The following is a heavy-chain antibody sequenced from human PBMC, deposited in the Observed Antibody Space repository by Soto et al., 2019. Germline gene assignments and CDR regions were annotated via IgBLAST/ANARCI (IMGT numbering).Heavy chain of an antibody. Sequence: QVQLVQSGAEVKKPGASVKVSCKASGYTFTSYYMHWVRQAPGQGLEWMGIINPSGGSTSYAQKFQGRVTMTRDTSTSTVYMELSSLRSEDTAVYYCARDPVVVRFLEWLHGMDVWGQGTTVTVSS. CDR2: INPSGGST. CDR1: GYTFTSYY. J-gene: IGHJ6*02. V-gene: IGHV1-46*01. D-gene: IGHD3-3*01. CDR3: ARDPVVVRFLEWLHGMDV.